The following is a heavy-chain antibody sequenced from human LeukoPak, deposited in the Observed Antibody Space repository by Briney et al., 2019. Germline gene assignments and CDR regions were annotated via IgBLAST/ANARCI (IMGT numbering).Heavy chain of an antibody. CDR3: ATDRDNSDWQKRFDS. D-gene: IGHD2-21*02. CDR1: GFTFSTYW. Sequence: GGSLTLSCAASGFTFSTYWMNWYRQAPGKGLEWVGNINQDASEINYVDSVRGRFTISRDNAKNSLHLQMNSLRAEDTAVYYCATDRDNSDWQKRFDSWGQGTLVTVSS. CDR2: INQDASEI. J-gene: IGHJ4*02. V-gene: IGHV3-7*01.